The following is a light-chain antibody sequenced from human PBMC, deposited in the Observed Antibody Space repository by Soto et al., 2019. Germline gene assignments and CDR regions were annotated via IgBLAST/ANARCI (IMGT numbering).Light chain of an antibody. Sequence: DIQMSQSPSSLSASVGDSVTITCRASQTIKDYLNWYQQKPGRAPNLLIYSASTLHSGVPSRFSGTKSATDFTLTITSLQPEDLATYYCQQSYSPSITFGPGTKVD. J-gene: IGKJ3*01. V-gene: IGKV1-39*01. CDR3: QQSYSPSIT. CDR2: SAS. CDR1: QTIKDY.